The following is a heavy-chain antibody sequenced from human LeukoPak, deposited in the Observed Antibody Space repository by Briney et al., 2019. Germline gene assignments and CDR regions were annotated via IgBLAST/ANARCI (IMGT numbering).Heavy chain of an antibody. CDR1: GGSIRSSSYY. D-gene: IGHD6-13*01. J-gene: IGHJ3*02. V-gene: IGHV4-39*07. Sequence: SETLSLTCTVSGGSIRSSSYYWGWIRQPPGKGLEWIGSGSIYYSRSTYYNPSLKSRATISVDTSKNQFSLKLSSVTAADTAVYYCARDLYSSKTNDAFVIWGQGTMVTVSS. CDR3: ARDLYSSKTNDAFVI. CDR2: GSIYYSRST.